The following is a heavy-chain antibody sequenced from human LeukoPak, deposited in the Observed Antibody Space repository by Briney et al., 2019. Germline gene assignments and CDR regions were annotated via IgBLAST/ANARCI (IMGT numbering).Heavy chain of an antibody. Sequence: GASVKVSCKASGYTFTSYGISWVRQAPGQGLEWMGWISTYNGNTNYAQKLQGRVTMTTDTSTSTAYMELRSLRSDDTAVYYCARDSPTRGGARDYYYGMDVWGQGTTVTAS. CDR3: ARDSPTRGGARDYYYGMDV. CDR2: ISTYNGNT. J-gene: IGHJ6*02. D-gene: IGHD1-26*01. CDR1: GYTFTSYG. V-gene: IGHV1-18*01.